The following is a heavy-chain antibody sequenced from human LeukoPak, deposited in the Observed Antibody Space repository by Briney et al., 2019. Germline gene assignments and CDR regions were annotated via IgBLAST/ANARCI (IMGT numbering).Heavy chain of an antibody. CDR3: AKGLIEVVTAMGH. D-gene: IGHD2-21*02. V-gene: IGHV3-23*01. CDR1: GFTLSSSA. Sequence: SGGSLRLSCAASGFTLSSSAMNWVRQAPGKGLQWVSSTSASGGNSYYADSVKGRFTISKDNSKNTVYLHMKGLRDDDTAIYYCAKGLIEVVTAMGHWGQGSLVTVSS. CDR2: TSASGGNS. J-gene: IGHJ4*02.